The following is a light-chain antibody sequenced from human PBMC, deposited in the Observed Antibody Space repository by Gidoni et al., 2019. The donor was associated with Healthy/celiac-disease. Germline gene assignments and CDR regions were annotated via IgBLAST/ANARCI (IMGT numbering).Light chain of an antibody. J-gene: IGKJ1*01. CDR1: QSVSSY. Sequence: EFVLTQSPATLSLSPGETATLSCRASQSVSSYLAWYQQKPGQAPRLLIYDASNRATGIPARLSGSGSGTDFTLTISSLEPEDFAVYYCQQRSNWPPTFGQGTKVEIK. CDR2: DAS. CDR3: QQRSNWPPT. V-gene: IGKV3-11*01.